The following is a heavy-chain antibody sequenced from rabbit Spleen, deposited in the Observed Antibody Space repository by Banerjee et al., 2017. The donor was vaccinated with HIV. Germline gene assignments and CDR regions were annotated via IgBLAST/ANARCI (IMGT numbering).Heavy chain of an antibody. CDR2: INTATGND. V-gene: IGHV1S45*01. Sequence: QEQLVESGGGLVQPEGSLTLTCTASGFSFNNYWMCWVRQAPGKGLEWIGCINTATGNDVYASWAKGRFPISKTASTTVTLQMTSLTAADSATYFCARDTSSSFSSYGLDLWGPGTLVTVS. CDR3: ARDTSSSFSSYGLDL. CDR1: GFSFNNYW. J-gene: IGHJ6*01. D-gene: IGHD1-1*01.